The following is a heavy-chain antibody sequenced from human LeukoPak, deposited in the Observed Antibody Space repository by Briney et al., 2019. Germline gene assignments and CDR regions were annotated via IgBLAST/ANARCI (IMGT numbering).Heavy chain of an antibody. D-gene: IGHD3-22*01. CDR1: GYTFTSYG. CDR3: ARVYYDSSGPGEDAFDI. Sequence: ASVKVSCKASGYTFTSYGTSWVRQAPGQGLEWMGWISAYNGNTNYAQKLQGRVTMTTDTSTSTAYMELRSLRSDDTAVYYCARVYYDSSGPGEDAFDIWGQGTMVTVSS. V-gene: IGHV1-18*01. J-gene: IGHJ3*02. CDR2: ISAYNGNT.